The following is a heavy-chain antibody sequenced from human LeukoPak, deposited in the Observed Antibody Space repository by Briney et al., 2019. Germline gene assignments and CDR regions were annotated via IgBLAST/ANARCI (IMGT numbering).Heavy chain of an antibody. D-gene: IGHD3-10*01. V-gene: IGHV3-23*01. CDR3: AKGTRGSGTSYNDDY. CDR1: GFTFSSYA. J-gene: IGHJ4*02. Sequence: GGSLRLSCAASGFTFSSYAMSWVRQAPGKGLEWVSTISSSGAGTYYADSVKGRFTISRDNTKNTLYLQMNSLRAEDTAIYYCAKGTRGSGTSYNDDYWGQGTLVTVSS. CDR2: ISSSGAGT.